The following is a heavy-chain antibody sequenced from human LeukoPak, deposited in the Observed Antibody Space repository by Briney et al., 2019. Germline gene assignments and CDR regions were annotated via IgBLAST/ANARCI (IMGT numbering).Heavy chain of an antibody. CDR1: GFTFSSNY. V-gene: IGHV3-53*01. Sequence: PGGSLRLSCAASGFTFSSNYLIWVRQAPGKGLEWVSVIYWGGSTYYAGSVKGRFTFSRDNSQNTLYLQMNSLRADDTAVYYCAGHSVLRSSYYFDYWGQGTLVTVSS. D-gene: IGHD3-22*01. CDR3: AGHSVLRSSYYFDY. CDR2: IYWGGST. J-gene: IGHJ4*02.